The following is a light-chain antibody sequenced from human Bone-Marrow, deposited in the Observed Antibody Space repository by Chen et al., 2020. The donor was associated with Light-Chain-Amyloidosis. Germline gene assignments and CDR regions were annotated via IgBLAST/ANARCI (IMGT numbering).Light chain of an antibody. Sequence: EIVLTQSPGTLSLSPGEGANLSCRASQTISSNYLTWYQQKFGQAPRLLIYGSSSRATGIPDRFTGSGSVTDFTLTINRLEPEDFAMYYCQQYGTSPHTFGGGTKVEIK. CDR2: GSS. J-gene: IGKJ4*01. V-gene: IGKV3-20*01. CDR3: QQYGTSPHT. CDR1: QTISSNY.